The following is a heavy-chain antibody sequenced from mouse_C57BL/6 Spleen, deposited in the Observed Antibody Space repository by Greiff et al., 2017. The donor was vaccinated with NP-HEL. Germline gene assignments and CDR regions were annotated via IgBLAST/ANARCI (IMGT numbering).Heavy chain of an antibody. V-gene: IGHV1-15*01. CDR1: GYTFTDYE. D-gene: IGHD1-1*01. J-gene: IGHJ3*01. Sequence: QVQLKESGAELVRPGASVTLSCKASGYTFTDYEMHWVKQTPVHGLEWIGAIDPETGGTAYNQKFKGKAILTADKSSSTAYMELRSLTSEDSAFYYCTRAPYYYGAYWGQGTLVTVSA. CDR2: IDPETGGT. CDR3: TRAPYYYGAY.